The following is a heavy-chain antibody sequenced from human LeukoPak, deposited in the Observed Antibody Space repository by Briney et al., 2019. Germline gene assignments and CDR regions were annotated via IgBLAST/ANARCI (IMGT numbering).Heavy chain of an antibody. J-gene: IGHJ4*02. CDR1: GFTFDDYG. V-gene: IGHV3-20*04. Sequence: GGSLRLSCAASGFTFDDYGMSWVRQAPGKGLEWVSGINWNGGSTGYADSVKGRLTISRDNAKNSLYLQMNSLRAEDTALYYCAKDGNYGSGSPFDYWGQGTLVTVSS. CDR3: AKDGNYGSGSPFDY. CDR2: INWNGGST. D-gene: IGHD3-10*01.